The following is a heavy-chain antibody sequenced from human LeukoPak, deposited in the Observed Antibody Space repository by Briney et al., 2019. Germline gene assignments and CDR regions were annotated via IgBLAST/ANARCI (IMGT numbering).Heavy chain of an antibody. D-gene: IGHD2-15*01. CDR1: GGSSSGYY. CDR2: INHSGST. Sequence: SETLSLTCAVYGGSSSGYYWSWIRQPPGKGLEWIGEINHSGSTNYNPSLKSRVTISVDTSKNQFSLKLSSVTAADTAVYYCARVRRAVVAAYYYYYYMDVWGKGTTVTVSS. V-gene: IGHV4-34*01. J-gene: IGHJ6*03. CDR3: ARVRRAVVAAYYYYYYMDV.